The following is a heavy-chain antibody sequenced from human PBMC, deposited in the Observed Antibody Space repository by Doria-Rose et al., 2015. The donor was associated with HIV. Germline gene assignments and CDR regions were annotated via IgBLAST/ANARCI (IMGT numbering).Heavy chain of an antibody. Sequence: VQLVESGGGLLQPGRSLRLSCVGSGFSFESYAMHWVRLATGKGLEWVAGISWDSGAKGNADSVEGRFTISRDNAKKSVYLEMRSLRPEDTAFYYCAKAPIIGPKYYFYMDVWGKGTSVTVSS. V-gene: IGHV3-9*01. CDR1: GFSFESYA. CDR3: AKAPIIGPKYYFYMDV. CDR2: ISWDSGAK. D-gene: IGHD3-3*01. J-gene: IGHJ6*03.